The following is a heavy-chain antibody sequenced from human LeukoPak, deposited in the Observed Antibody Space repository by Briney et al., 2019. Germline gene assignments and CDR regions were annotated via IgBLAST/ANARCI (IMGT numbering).Heavy chain of an antibody. Sequence: SVKVSCKASGYTFTSYYMHWVRQAPGQGLEWMGIIKPSGGSTSYAQKFQGRVTMTRDTSTSTVYMELSSLRSEDTAVYYCARDGRVTMVRGVILGYYYYGMDVWGQGTTVTVSS. CDR1: GYTFTSYY. D-gene: IGHD3-10*01. CDR2: IKPSGGST. V-gene: IGHV1-46*01. J-gene: IGHJ6*02. CDR3: ARDGRVTMVRGVILGYYYYGMDV.